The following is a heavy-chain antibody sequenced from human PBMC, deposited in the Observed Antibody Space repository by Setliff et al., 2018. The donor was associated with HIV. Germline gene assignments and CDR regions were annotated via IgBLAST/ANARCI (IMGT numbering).Heavy chain of an antibody. CDR2: VYARGSA. J-gene: IGHJ5*02. D-gene: IGHD2-2*03. CDR1: GDSMNSVSYS. CDR3: ARAKTIGSSALFLDP. Sequence: PSETLSLTCTASGDSMNSVSYSWAWLRQSAGKGPEWIGHVYARGSANYNPSLTSRVTISVPTSKNQFSLNLNSVTAADTATYYCARAKTIGSSALFLDPWGQGTPVTVSS. V-gene: IGHV4-61*09.